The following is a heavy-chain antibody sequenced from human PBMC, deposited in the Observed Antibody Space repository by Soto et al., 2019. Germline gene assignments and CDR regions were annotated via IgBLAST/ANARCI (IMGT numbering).Heavy chain of an antibody. Sequence: EVQLVESGGGLVEPGGSLRLSCAASGFTFSSYWMSWVRQAPGKGLAWVANIKQDGSEKYYVDSVKGRFTISRDNAKNSLYLQMNSLRAEDTAVYYCARLMVYAISDWFDPWGQGTLVIVSS. CDR3: ARLMVYAISDWFDP. V-gene: IGHV3-7*01. D-gene: IGHD2-8*01. CDR2: IKQDGSEK. CDR1: GFTFSSYW. J-gene: IGHJ5*02.